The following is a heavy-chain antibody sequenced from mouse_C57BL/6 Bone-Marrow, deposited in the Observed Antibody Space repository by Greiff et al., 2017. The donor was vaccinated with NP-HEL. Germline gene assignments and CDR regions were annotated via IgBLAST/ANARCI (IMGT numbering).Heavy chain of an antibody. CDR2: IYPRSGNT. Sequence: QVQLQQSGAELARPGASVKLSCKASGYTFTSYGISWVKQRTGQGLEWIGEIYPRSGNTYYNEKFKGQATLTADKSSSTAYMELRSLTSEDSAVYFCARSSWNGKIYYGNYGFAYWGQGTLVTVSA. CDR1: GYTFTSYG. CDR3: ARSSWNGKIYYGNYGFAY. V-gene: IGHV1-81*01. D-gene: IGHD2-1*01. J-gene: IGHJ3*01.